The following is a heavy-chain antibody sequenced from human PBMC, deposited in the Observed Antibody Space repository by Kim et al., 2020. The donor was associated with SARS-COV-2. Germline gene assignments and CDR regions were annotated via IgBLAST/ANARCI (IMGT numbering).Heavy chain of an antibody. D-gene: IGHD3-3*01. Sequence: ASVKVSCKASGYTFTSYGISWVRQAPGQGLEWMGWISAYNGNTNYAQKLQGRVTMTTDTSTSTAYMELRSLRSDDTAVYYCARESPPPYYDFWSGYYGYYYYGMDVWGQGTTVTVSS. V-gene: IGHV1-18*01. CDR1: GYTFTSYG. CDR3: ARESPPPYYDFWSGYYGYYYYGMDV. CDR2: ISAYNGNT. J-gene: IGHJ6*02.